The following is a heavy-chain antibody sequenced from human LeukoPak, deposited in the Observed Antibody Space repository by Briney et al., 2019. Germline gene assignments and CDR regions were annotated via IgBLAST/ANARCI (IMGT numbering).Heavy chain of an antibody. CDR2: IKHDGSQR. D-gene: IGHD3-10*01. CDR3: VRDGMGVIKAFDI. J-gene: IGHJ3*02. CDR1: GFSLGTYW. Sequence: PGGSLRLSCVASGFSLGTYWMSWVRRPPGKGLEWVANIKHDGSQRYYVDSVKGRFTISRDNAKNSLYLQMNSLRAEDMAVYYCVRDGMGVIKAFDIWGQGTMVTVSS. V-gene: IGHV3-7*05.